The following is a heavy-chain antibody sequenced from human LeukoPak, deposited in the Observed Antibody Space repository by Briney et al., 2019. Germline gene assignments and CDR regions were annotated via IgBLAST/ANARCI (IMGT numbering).Heavy chain of an antibody. D-gene: IGHD2-21*01. V-gene: IGHV3-7*01. CDR3: ARLWPFDY. CDR1: GFTFSSYW. J-gene: IGHJ4*02. Sequence: GGSLRLSCAASGFTFSSYWMSWVRQAPGKGLEWVANIKQHGSEKYYLDSVKGRFTVSRDDAKSSLYLQMNSLRAEDTAVYYCARLWPFDYWAREPWSPSPQ. CDR2: IKQHGSEK.